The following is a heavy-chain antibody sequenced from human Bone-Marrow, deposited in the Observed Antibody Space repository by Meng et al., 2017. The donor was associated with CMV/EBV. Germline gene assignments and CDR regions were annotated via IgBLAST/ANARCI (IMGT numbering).Heavy chain of an antibody. D-gene: IGHD1-26*01. Sequence: SCTASGFRFSGYTMTWVRQAPGGFLHCFSPLTSGGGAFYADSVKGRFTISRDNSMNTLYLQMTSLRAEDTALYYCARDYSFLVGATEAFDIWGQGTMVTVSS. CDR3: ARDYSFLVGATEAFDI. CDR1: GFRFSGYT. J-gene: IGHJ3*02. CDR2: LTSGGGA. V-gene: IGHV3-23*01.